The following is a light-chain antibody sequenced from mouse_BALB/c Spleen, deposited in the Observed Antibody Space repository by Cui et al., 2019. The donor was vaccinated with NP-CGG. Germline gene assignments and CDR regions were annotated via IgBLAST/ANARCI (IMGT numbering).Light chain of an antibody. CDR3: ALWYSNHWV. CDR2: GTN. V-gene: IGLV1*01. CDR1: TGAVTTSNY. J-gene: IGLJ1*01. Sequence: QAVVTQESAPTTSPGETVTPTCRSSTGAVTTSNYANWVQEKPDHLFTGLIGGTNNRAPGVPARFSGSLIGDKAALTITGAQIEDEATYFCALWYSNHWVFGGGTKLTVL.